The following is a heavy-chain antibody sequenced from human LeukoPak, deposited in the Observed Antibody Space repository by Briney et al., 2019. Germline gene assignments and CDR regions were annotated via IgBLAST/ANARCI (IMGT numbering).Heavy chain of an antibody. CDR2: IIPIFGTT. D-gene: IGHD3-10*01. V-gene: IGHV1-69*05. CDR3: ARDSTPDYYGSGDLHYFDY. CDR1: GGTFSSYA. J-gene: IGHJ4*02. Sequence: SVKVSCKASGGTFSSYAISWVRQAPGQGLEWMGGIIPIFGTTNYAQKFQGRVTITTDESTSTAYMELSSLRSEDTAVYYCARDSTPDYYGSGDLHYFDYWGQGTLVTVSS.